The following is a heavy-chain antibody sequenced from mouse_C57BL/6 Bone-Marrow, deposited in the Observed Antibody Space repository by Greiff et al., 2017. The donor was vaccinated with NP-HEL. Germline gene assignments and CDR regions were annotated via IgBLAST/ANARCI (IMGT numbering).Heavy chain of an antibody. J-gene: IGHJ2*01. D-gene: IGHD2-4*01. CDR2: IDPENGDT. Sequence: VQLQQSGAELVRPGASVKLSCTASGFNIKDDYMHWVKQRPEQGLEWIGWIDPENGDTEYASKFQGKAPITADTSPNTAYLQLRSLTSEDTDVYYCTRYYYDCDVDYWCQGTTLTVSS. CDR1: GFNIKDDY. CDR3: TRYYYDCDVDY. V-gene: IGHV14-4*01.